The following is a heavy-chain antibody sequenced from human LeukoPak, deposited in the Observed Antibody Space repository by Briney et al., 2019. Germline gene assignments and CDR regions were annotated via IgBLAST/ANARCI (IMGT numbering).Heavy chain of an antibody. Sequence: ASVKVSCKPSGYTFTSYHINWVRQATGQGLGWMGWMNPNSGKTGYAQKFQGRVTMTRNTSISTDHMELSSLRSEDTAVYYCARVGYSYGHDNGYYFDYWGQGTLVTVSS. J-gene: IGHJ4*02. CDR2: MNPNSGKT. CDR1: GYTFTSYH. CDR3: ARVGYSYGHDNGYYFDY. D-gene: IGHD5-18*01. V-gene: IGHV1-8*01.